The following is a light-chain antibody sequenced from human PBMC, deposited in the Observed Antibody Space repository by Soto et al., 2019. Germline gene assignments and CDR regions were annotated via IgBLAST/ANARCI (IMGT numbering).Light chain of an antibody. CDR2: GDS. Sequence: QSVLTQPPSVSGAPGQRVTLSCTGSSSNIGAGYDVNWYQQLPGTAPKLLIFGDSNRPSGVPDRFSGSKSGTSASLAITGLQADDEADYYCQSSDSRLSGSDVFGTGTKLTVL. CDR3: QSSDSRLSGSDV. CDR1: SSNIGAGYD. J-gene: IGLJ1*01. V-gene: IGLV1-40*01.